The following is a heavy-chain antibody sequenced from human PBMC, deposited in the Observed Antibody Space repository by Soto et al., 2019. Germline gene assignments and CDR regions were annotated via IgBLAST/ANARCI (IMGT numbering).Heavy chain of an antibody. J-gene: IGHJ3*02. CDR1: GFTFSSYW. CDR3: ARDHSGSYPDAFDI. V-gene: IGHV3-7*03. CDR2: IKQDGSEK. D-gene: IGHD1-26*01. Sequence: VGSLRLSCAASGFTFSSYWMSWVRQAPGKGLEWVANIKQDGSEKYYVDSVKGRFTISRDNAKNSLYLQMNSLRAEDTAVYYCARDHSGSYPDAFDIWGQGTMVTVSS.